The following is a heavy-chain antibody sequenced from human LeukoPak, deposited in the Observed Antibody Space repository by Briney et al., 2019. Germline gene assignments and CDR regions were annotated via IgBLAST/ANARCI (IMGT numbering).Heavy chain of an antibody. Sequence: PGGSLRLSCAASGFTFSNYWMSWVRQAPGKGLEWVANIKEDGSEKYSLDSVKGRFTVSRDNVKNSLYLQINNLRVEDTAIYYCARSGSSVFWYWGQGTLVTVSS. CDR1: GFTFSNYW. CDR2: IKEDGSEK. V-gene: IGHV3-7*01. CDR3: ARSGSSVFWY. D-gene: IGHD3-3*01. J-gene: IGHJ4*02.